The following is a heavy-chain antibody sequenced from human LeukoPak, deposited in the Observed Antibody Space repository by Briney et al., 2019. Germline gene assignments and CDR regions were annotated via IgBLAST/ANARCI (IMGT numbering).Heavy chain of an antibody. J-gene: IGHJ4*02. V-gene: IGHV3-23*01. Sequence: GGSLRLSCAASGFTFSSYAMSWVRQAPGKGLEWVSAISGSGGSTYYADSVKGRSTISRDNSKDTLYLQMNSLRAEDTAVYYCAKGPMIPYYFDYWGQGTLVTVSS. D-gene: IGHD3-22*01. CDR2: ISGSGGST. CDR1: GFTFSSYA. CDR3: AKGPMIPYYFDY.